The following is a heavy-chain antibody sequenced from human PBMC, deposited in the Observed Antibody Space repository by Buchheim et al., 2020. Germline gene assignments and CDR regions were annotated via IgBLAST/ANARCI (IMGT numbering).Heavy chain of an antibody. CDR3: ARDYYDSSGYKNN. CDR2: IYSGGST. Sequence: EVQLVESGGGLVQPGGSLRLSCAASGFTVSSNYMSWVRQAPGKGLEWVSVIYSGGSTYYADSVKGRFTISRDNSKNTLNLQMNSLRAEDTAVYYCARDYYDSSGYKNNWGQGTL. CDR1: GFTVSSNY. D-gene: IGHD3-22*01. V-gene: IGHV3-66*01. J-gene: IGHJ4*02.